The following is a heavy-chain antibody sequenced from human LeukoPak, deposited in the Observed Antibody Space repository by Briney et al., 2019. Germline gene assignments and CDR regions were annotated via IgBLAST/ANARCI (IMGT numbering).Heavy chain of an antibody. CDR2: INPNSGRT. CDR3: ARGAVVVTANNWFDP. CDR1: GYTFTGFY. Sequence: GASVKVSCKASGYTFTGFYIHWVRPAPGQGLEWMGWINPNSGRTNYAQKFQGRVTMTRDTSISPAYMELSRLRSDDTAVYYCARGAVVVTANNWFDPWGQGTLVTVSS. D-gene: IGHD2-21*02. J-gene: IGHJ5*02. V-gene: IGHV1-2*02.